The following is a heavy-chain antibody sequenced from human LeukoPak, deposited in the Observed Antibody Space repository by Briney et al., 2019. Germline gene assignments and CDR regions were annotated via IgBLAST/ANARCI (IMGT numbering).Heavy chain of an antibody. CDR2: INPSGGST. CDR1: GYTFTSYY. CDR3: ARDQYYYDSSGPGY. V-gene: IGHV1-46*01. D-gene: IGHD3-22*01. Sequence: ASVKVSCKASGYTFTSYYMHWVRQAPGQGLEWMGIINPSGGSTSYAQKFHGRLTMTSDTSTSTVYMELSSLRSDDTAVYYCARDQYYYDSSGPGYWGQGTLVTVSS. J-gene: IGHJ4*02.